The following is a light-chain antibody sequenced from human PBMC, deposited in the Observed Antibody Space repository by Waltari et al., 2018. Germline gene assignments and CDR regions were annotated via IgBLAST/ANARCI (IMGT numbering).Light chain of an antibody. CDR1: SSNIGKNA. Sequence: QSVLTQPPSVSGAHRQRVTISCSGSSSNIGKNAVNWYQHLPGKAPKLLIYYDDILPSGVSERFSAARSGTSASLAISGLQSEDEADYYGAAWDDRLNGPVFGGGTKLTVL. V-gene: IGLV1-36*01. CDR2: YDD. CDR3: AAWDDRLNGPV. J-gene: IGLJ3*02.